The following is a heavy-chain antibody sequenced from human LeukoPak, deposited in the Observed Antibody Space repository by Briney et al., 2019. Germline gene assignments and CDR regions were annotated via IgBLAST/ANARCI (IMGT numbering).Heavy chain of an antibody. CDR3: ARGSGWSAYYYYGMDV. D-gene: IGHD6-19*01. CDR2: ITPSDGST. Sequence: ASVKVSCKASGYTFTSSYMHWVRQAPGQGLEWMGKITPSDGSTNYAQKFQGRVTMTRDTSASTVYMELSSLRSGDTAVYYCARGSGWSAYYYYGMDVWGQGTTVTVSS. V-gene: IGHV1-46*01. J-gene: IGHJ6*02. CDR1: GYTFTSSY.